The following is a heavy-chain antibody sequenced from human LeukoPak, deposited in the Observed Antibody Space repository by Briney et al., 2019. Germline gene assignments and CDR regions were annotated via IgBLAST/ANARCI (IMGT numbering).Heavy chain of an antibody. CDR1: GFTFTSCA. V-gene: IGHV1-58*02. D-gene: IGHD3-3*01. CDR3: AADVVSGYYYFDY. J-gene: IGHJ4*02. Sequence: SVKVSCKASGFTFTSCAMQWVRQARGQRLEWIGWIVVGSGNTNYAQKFQERVTITRDMSTSTAYMELSSLRSEDTAVYYCAADVVSGYYYFDYWGQGTLVTVSS. CDR2: IVVGSGNT.